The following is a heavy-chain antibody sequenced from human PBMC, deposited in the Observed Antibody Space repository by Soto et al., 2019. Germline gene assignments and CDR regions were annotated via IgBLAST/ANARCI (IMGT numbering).Heavy chain of an antibody. V-gene: IGHV3-11*01. CDR3: ARFRGDGYYNS. J-gene: IGHJ4*02. CDR1: GFTLSDYY. Sequence: QVQLVESGGGLVKPGGSLRLSCAASGFTLSDYYMTWIRQAPGKGLEWVSDISISGTTIHYADSVRGRFTISRDNAKNSLWLKMNTLRAQDTAVYYCARFRGDGYYNSWGQGTLVTVSS. D-gene: IGHD3-9*01. CDR2: ISISGTTI.